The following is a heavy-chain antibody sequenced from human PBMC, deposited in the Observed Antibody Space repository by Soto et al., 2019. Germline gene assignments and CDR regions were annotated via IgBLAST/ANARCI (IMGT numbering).Heavy chain of an antibody. CDR1: GGSISSYY. CDR2: IDTSGTT. V-gene: IGHV4-4*07. D-gene: IGHD3-16*01. J-gene: IGHJ6*02. CDR3: ARGPRGYVYYHGMDV. Sequence: ETLSLTCTVSGGSISSYYCSWIRQAAGKGLEWIGRIDTSGTTNYNPSLRSRVTMSVDASKNQFSLNLSSVTAADTAVYFCARGPRGYVYYHGMDVWGQGTTVTVSS.